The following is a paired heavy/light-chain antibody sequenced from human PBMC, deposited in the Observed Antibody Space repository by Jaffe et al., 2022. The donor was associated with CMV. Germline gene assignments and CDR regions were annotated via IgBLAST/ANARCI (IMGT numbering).Light chain of an antibody. Sequence: QSVLTQPPSVSGAPGQRVTISCTGSSSNIGAGYDVHWYQQLPGTAPKLLIYGNSNRPSGVPDRFSGSKSGTSASLAITGLQAEDEADYYCQSYDSSLSGGVVFGGGTKLTVL. CDR2: GNS. CDR3: QSYDSSLSGGVV. J-gene: IGLJ2*01. CDR1: SSNIGAGYD. V-gene: IGLV1-40*01.
Heavy chain of an antibody. V-gene: IGHV3-11*06. CDR1: GFTFSDYY. Sequence: QVQLVESGGGLVKPGGSLRLSCAASGFTFSDYYMNWIRQAPGKGLEWVSYISSSSTYTNYADSVKGRFTISRDNAKNSLYLHMNSLRAEDTAVYYCARDLSNTNMGDIGNWFDPWGQGTLVTVSS. CDR3: ARDLSNTNMGDIGNWFDP. D-gene: IGHD3-16*01. J-gene: IGHJ5*02. CDR2: ISSSSTYT.